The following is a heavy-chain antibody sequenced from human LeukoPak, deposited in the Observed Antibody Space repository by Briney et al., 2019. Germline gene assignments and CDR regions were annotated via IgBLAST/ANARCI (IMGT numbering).Heavy chain of an antibody. CDR1: GYAFTNYN. V-gene: IGHV1-8*01. Sequence: ASVKVSCKASGYAFTNYNINWVRQATGQGFEWIGWMNPNSGNTGFDQKFQGRVTFTWDTSISTAYMEVDDLRSEDTAVYYCGRGRCVGSPNCYYFDSWGQGTLVTVSS. CDR3: GRGRCVGSPNCYYFDS. D-gene: IGHD2-2*01. CDR2: MNPNSGNT. J-gene: IGHJ4*02.